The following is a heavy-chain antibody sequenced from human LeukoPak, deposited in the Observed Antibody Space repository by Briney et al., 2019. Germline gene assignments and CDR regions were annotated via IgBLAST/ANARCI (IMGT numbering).Heavy chain of an antibody. V-gene: IGHV3-64D*08. J-gene: IGHJ4*02. CDR3: PLPTLGY. CDR2: ISTNGGRT. CDR1: GFTFSSYA. Sequence: AGGSLRLSCSASGFTFSSYAMHWVRQAPGKGLQYVSGISTNGGRTYYADSVKDRFTISRDNSKNTLYLRMSSLRVEDTAVYFCPLPTLGYWGQGTLVTVSS. D-gene: IGHD2-15*01.